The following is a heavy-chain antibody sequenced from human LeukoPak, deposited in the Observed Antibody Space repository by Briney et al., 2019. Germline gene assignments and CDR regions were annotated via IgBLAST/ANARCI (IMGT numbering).Heavy chain of an antibody. J-gene: IGHJ4*02. V-gene: IGHV4-59*01. CDR2: IYYRGST. CDR1: GGSITSYY. CDR3: AKGTSNWYNYFAY. D-gene: IGHD6-13*01. Sequence: SETLSLTCTVSGGSITSYYWSWIRQSPGKGLEWLGDIYYRGSTNYNPSFKSRSSISVDTSKSQFSLKLSSVTAADTAVYYCAKGTSNWYNYFAYWGQGTLVTVSS.